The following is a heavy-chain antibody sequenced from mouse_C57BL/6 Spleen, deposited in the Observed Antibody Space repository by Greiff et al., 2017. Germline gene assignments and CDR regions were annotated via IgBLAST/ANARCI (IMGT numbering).Heavy chain of an antibody. Sequence: EVKLVESGGGLVKPGGSLKLSCAASGFTFSDYGMHWVRQAPEKGLEWVAYISSGSSTIYYADTVKGRFTISRDNAKNTLFLQMTSLRSEDTAMYYCARPDWLLPGHFDVWGTGTTVTVSS. CDR1: GFTFSDYG. D-gene: IGHD2-3*01. J-gene: IGHJ1*03. V-gene: IGHV5-17*01. CDR2: ISSGSSTI. CDR3: ARPDWLLPGHFDV.